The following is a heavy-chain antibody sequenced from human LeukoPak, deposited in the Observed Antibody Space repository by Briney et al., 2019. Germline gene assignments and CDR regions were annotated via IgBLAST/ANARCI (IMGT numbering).Heavy chain of an antibody. CDR2: IYHSGST. CDR1: GGSISSGGYS. V-gene: IGHV4-30-2*01. Sequence: PSETLSLTCAVSGGSISSGGYSWSWIRQPPGKGLEWIGYIYHSGSTYYNPSLKSRVTISVDRSKNQFSLKLSSVTAADTAVYYCARTLYGSGSYGHPSISVWFDPWGQGTLVTVSS. CDR3: ARTLYGSGSYGHPSISVWFDP. J-gene: IGHJ5*02. D-gene: IGHD3-10*01.